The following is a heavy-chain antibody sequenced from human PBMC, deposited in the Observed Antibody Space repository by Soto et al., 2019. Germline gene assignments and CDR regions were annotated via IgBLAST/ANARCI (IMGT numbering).Heavy chain of an antibody. V-gene: IGHV3-23*01. Sequence: GGSLRLSCAASGFTFSSYVMHGVRQATGKGLEWVSSISVSGDRKYYADSVKGRFTISRDNSKNTLYLQMSSLRADDTAVYYCAKGRSSGYSGTYDTFDIWGQGTMVTVSS. CDR1: GFTFSSYV. D-gene: IGHD3-22*01. J-gene: IGHJ3*02. CDR3: AKGRSSGYSGTYDTFDI. CDR2: ISVSGDRK.